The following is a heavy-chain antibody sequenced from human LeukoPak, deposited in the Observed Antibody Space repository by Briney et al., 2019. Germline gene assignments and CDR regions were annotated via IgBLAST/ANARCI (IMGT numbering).Heavy chain of an antibody. CDR1: GYTFTDYY. D-gene: IGHD3-10*01. V-gene: IGHV1-2*02. Sequence: GASVKVSFKASGYTFTDYYMQWVRQGPGQGLEWMGWINPNSGGTKYAQKFQGRVTMTRDTSISTAYMELNRLRSDDTAVYYCLPYIRMIRGLFRLVVDYWGQGTLVTVSS. CDR3: LPYIRMIRGLFRLVVDY. J-gene: IGHJ4*02. CDR2: INPNSGGT.